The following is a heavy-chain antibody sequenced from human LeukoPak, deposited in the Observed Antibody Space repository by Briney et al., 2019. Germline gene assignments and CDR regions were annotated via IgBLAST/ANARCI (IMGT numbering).Heavy chain of an antibody. CDR3: ATGPYYYDSSGYYLY. CDR1: GYTLTELS. V-gene: IGHV1-24*01. J-gene: IGHJ4*02. D-gene: IGHD3-22*01. Sequence: GASVKVSCKXSGYTLTELSMHWVRQAPGKGLEWMGGFDPEDGETIYAQKFQGRVTMTEDTSTDTAYMELSSLRSEDTAVYYCATGPYYYDSSGYYLYWGQGTLVTVSS. CDR2: FDPEDGET.